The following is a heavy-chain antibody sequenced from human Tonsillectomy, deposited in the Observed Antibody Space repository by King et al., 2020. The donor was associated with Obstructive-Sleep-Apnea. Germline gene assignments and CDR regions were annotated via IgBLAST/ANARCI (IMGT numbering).Heavy chain of an antibody. CDR3: ARDVPYDWLVPYYYYGMDV. V-gene: IGHV4-4*07. J-gene: IGHJ6*02. CDR1: GGSISSYS. D-gene: IGHD3-9*01. CDR2: MFTSGST. Sequence: QLQESGPGLVKPSETLSLTCTVSGGSISSYSWAWIRQPAGEGLEWIGRMFTSGSTNCNPSRKSRVTMSVDTSKNQFSLKLSSVTAADTAVYYCARDVPYDWLVPYYYYGMDVWGQGTTVTVSS.